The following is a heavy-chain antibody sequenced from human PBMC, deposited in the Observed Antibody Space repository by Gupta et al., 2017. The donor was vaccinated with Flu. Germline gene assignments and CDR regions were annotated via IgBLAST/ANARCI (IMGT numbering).Heavy chain of an antibody. V-gene: IGHV3-23*01. CDR1: GFPFCSYA. Sequence: EVQLLESGGGLVQPGGSLRLSCAASGFPFCSYAITLVRQAPGKGLEWVSAISGSGGSTYYADSVKGRFTISRDNSKNTLYLQMNSLRAEDTAVYYCAKAPSIAARTSDYWGQGTLVTVSS. CDR2: ISGSGGST. D-gene: IGHD6-6*01. CDR3: AKAPSIAARTSDY. J-gene: IGHJ4*02.